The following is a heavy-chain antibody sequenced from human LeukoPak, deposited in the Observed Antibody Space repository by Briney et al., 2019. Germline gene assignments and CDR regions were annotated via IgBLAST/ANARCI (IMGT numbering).Heavy chain of an antibody. Sequence: GGSLKLSCAASGFSFSGSAIHWVRQPSGKGLEWVGRIRSKANSYETAYSASVTGRFTISRDDSKNTAYLQMNSLKTEGTAVYYCTRLTMVRGLIIYFDYWGQGTLVTVSS. D-gene: IGHD3-10*01. V-gene: IGHV3-73*01. CDR3: TRLTMVRGLIIYFDY. J-gene: IGHJ4*02. CDR2: IRSKANSYET. CDR1: GFSFSGSA.